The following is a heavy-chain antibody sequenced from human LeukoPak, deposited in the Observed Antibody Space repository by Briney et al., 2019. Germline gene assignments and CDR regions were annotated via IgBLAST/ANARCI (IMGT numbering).Heavy chain of an antibody. V-gene: IGHV3-9*01. D-gene: IGHD3-10*01. CDR3: AKDITMVRGVFDAWVY. CDR2: LSWNSGSI. CDR1: GFTFDDYA. J-gene: IGHJ4*02. Sequence: GGSLRLSCAASGFTFDDYAMQWVRQAPGKGLEWVSSLSWNSGSIGYADFVKGRCTISRDNAKNSLYLQMNSLRAEDTPLYYCAKDITMVRGVFDAWVYWGQGTLVTVSS.